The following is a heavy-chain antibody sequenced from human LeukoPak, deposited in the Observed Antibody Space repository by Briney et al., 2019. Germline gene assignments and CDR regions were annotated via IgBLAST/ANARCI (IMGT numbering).Heavy chain of an antibody. CDR1: GGTFSSYA. V-gene: IGHV1-69*13. CDR3: VRGGAAGTNYYYYYYMDV. CDR2: IIPIFGTA. J-gene: IGHJ6*03. Sequence: GASVKVSCKASGGTFSSYAISWVRQAPGQGLEWMGGIIPIFGTANYAQKFQGRVTITADESTSTAYMELSSLRSEDTAVYYCVRGGAAGTNYYYYYYMDVWGKGTTVTVSS. D-gene: IGHD2-15*01.